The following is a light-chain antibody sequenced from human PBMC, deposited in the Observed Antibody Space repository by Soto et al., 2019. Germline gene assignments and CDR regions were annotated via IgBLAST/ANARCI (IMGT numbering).Light chain of an antibody. Sequence: DIQLTQSPSFLSASVGDRVTITCRASQGISSYLAWYQQKPGKAPKLLIYAASTLQSGVPSRFSGSGSGTEFTLTLSSLQPEDFATYYCQQLNSYLRVTFGQGTRLEIK. CDR3: QQLNSYLRVT. CDR1: QGISSY. V-gene: IGKV1-9*01. J-gene: IGKJ5*01. CDR2: AAS.